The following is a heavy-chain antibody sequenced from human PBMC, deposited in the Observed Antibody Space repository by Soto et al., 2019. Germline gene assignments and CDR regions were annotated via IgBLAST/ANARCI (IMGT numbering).Heavy chain of an antibody. CDR1: GFTFSSYA. CDR3: ARVPRWEPIYYFDY. Sequence: QVQLVESGGGVVQPGRSLRLSCAASGFTFSSYAMHWVRQAPGKGLEWVAVISYDGSNKYYADSVKGRFTISRDNSKNTLYRQMNSLRAEDTAVYYCARVPRWEPIYYFDYWGQGTLVTVST. V-gene: IGHV3-30-3*01. J-gene: IGHJ4*02. CDR2: ISYDGSNK. D-gene: IGHD1-26*01.